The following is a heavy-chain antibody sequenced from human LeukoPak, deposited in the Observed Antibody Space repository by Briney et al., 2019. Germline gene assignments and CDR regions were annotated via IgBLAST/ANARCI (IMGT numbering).Heavy chain of an antibody. Sequence: ASVKVSCKVSGYTLTELSMHWVRQAPGKGLEWMGGFDPEGGETIYAQKFQGRVTMTEDTSTDTAYMELSSLRSEDTAVYYCATGYYYDSGGYSAPFDYWGQGTLVTVSS. CDR1: GYTLTELS. D-gene: IGHD3-22*01. V-gene: IGHV1-24*01. CDR2: FDPEGGET. CDR3: ATGYYYDSGGYSAPFDY. J-gene: IGHJ4*02.